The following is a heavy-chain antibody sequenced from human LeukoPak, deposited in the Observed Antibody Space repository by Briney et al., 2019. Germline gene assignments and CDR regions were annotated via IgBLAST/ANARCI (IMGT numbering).Heavy chain of an antibody. D-gene: IGHD3-3*01. CDR2: ISGSGGST. CDR3: ARGGQNFDFWRFDY. CDR1: GFTFNDHA. V-gene: IGHV3-23*01. J-gene: IGHJ4*02. Sequence: GGSLRLSCAGSGFTFNDHAMSGVRQAPGKGLEWVSSISGSGGSTYYADYVKGRSTISRDNSKKVVYFEMNSLRGEDTAVYFCARGGQNFDFWRFDYWGQGTLAVVSS.